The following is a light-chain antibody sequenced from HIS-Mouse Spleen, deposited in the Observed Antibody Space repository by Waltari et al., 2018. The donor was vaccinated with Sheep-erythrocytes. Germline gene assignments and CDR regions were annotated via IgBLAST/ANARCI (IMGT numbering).Light chain of an antibody. J-gene: IGKJ2*01. Sequence: ATQLTQSPSSLSASVVDRVTITCRASQGISSALAWYQQKPGKAPKLLIYDASSLESGVPSRFSGSGSGTDFTLTISSLQPEDFATYYCQQFNSYLYTFGQGTKLEIK. CDR2: DAS. CDR1: QGISSA. CDR3: QQFNSYLYT. V-gene: IGKV1-13*02.